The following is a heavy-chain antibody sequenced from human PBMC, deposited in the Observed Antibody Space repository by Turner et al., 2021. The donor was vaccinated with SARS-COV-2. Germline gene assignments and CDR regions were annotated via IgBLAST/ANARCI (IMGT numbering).Heavy chain of an antibody. Sequence: QVQLQESGPGLVKPSETLSLTCTVTGSSISRYYWSWIRQPPGKGLERIGYIYYSGSTNYNPSLKSRVTISVDTSKNQFSLKLSSVTAADTAVYYCARHPLNYDFWSGYYYYGMDVWGQGTTVTVSS. J-gene: IGHJ6*02. V-gene: IGHV4-59*08. CDR3: ARHPLNYDFWSGYYYYGMDV. D-gene: IGHD3-3*01. CDR1: GSSISRYY. CDR2: IYYSGST.